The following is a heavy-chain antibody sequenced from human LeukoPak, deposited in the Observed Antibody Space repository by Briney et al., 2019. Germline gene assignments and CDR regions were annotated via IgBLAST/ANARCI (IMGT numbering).Heavy chain of an antibody. CDR3: ARSSMFRGVTFDY. Sequence: PSETLSLTCIVSGGSISSGTYYWGWIRQPPGKALEWIGSVYHSGYTYYNPSLKSRVTISIDTSKNQFSLRLSSVTAADTAVYYCARSSMFRGVTFDYWGQGTLVTVSS. V-gene: IGHV4-39*01. J-gene: IGHJ4*02. CDR2: VYHSGYT. CDR1: GGSISSGTYY. D-gene: IGHD3-10*01.